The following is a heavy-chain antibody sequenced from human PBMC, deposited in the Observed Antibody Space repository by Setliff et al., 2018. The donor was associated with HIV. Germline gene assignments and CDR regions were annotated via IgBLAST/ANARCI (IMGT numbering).Heavy chain of an antibody. J-gene: IGHJ4*02. CDR3: ASLNYYDSSGYYPH. CDR1: GGSVSSVNYY. CDR2: IHYTGST. D-gene: IGHD3-22*01. V-gene: IGHV4-61*01. Sequence: PSETLSLTCSVSGGSVSSVNYYWSWIRQPPGKGLEWIGYIHYTGSTTYNPSLKSRVTISVDTSKNQFSLELSSVTAADTAVYYCASLNYYDSSGYYPHWGQGTLVTVSS.